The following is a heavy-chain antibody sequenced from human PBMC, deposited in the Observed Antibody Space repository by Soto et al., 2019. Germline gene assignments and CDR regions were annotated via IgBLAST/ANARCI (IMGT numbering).Heavy chain of an antibody. CDR3: ARDRYPPGAFDI. D-gene: IGHD1-1*01. Sequence: SQALSLTCAISGDSDSCKVAAWYWNRQTPSRGLEWLGRTYYRSKWYNDYAVSVKSRITINPDTSKNQFSLQLNSVTPEDTAVYYCARDRYPPGAFDIWGQGTMVTVSS. J-gene: IGHJ3*02. CDR2: TYYRSKWYN. CDR1: GDSDSCKVAA. V-gene: IGHV6-1*01.